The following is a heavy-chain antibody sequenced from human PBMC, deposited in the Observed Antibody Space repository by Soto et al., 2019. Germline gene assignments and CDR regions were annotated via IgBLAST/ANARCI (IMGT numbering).Heavy chain of an antibody. J-gene: IGHJ4*02. D-gene: IGHD6-25*01. CDR3: ARWSSVTWSFDH. V-gene: IGHV4-31*11. CDR2: IYYSGTT. CDR1: GASINSDGYY. Sequence: QVQLQESGPGLVITSQTLSLTCAVSGASINSDGYYWSWIRQPPGRGLEWFGNIYYSGTTYDNSSLKRRDAISVETSQNLFSQTLASATAADTALYDCARWSSVTWSFDHWGQGTLVAVSS.